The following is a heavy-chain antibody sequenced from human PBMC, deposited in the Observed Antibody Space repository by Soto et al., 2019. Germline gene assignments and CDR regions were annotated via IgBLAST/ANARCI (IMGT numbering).Heavy chain of an antibody. CDR2: IYYSGST. CDR3: ARVLPYSSGWYYFDY. D-gene: IGHD6-19*01. CDR1: GGSISSGGYY. Sequence: SETLSLTCTVSGGSISSGGYYWSWIRQHPGKGLEWIGYIYYSGSTYYNPSLKSRVTISVDTSKNQFSLKLSSVTAADTAVYYCARVLPYSSGWYYFDYWGQGTLVTVSS. J-gene: IGHJ4*02. V-gene: IGHV4-31*03.